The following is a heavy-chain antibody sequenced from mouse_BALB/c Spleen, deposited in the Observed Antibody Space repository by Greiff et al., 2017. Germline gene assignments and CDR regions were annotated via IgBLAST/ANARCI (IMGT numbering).Heavy chain of an antibody. CDR1: GFTFSSFG. Sequence: EVMLVESGGGLVQPGGSRKLSCAASGFTFSSFGMHWVRQAPEKGLEWVAYISSGSSTIYYADTVKGRFTISRDNPKNTLFLQMTSLRSEDTAMYYCARASYYGSSLDYWGQGTTLTVSS. J-gene: IGHJ2*01. CDR3: ARASYYGSSLDY. CDR2: ISSGSSTI. V-gene: IGHV5-17*02. D-gene: IGHD1-1*01.